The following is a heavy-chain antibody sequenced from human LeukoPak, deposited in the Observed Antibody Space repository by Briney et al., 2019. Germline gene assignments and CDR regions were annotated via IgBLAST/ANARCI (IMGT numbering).Heavy chain of an antibody. V-gene: IGHV4-61*02. Sequence: SETLSLTCTVSGGSISSGDYYWSWIRQPAGKGLEWIGRIYTSGSTNYNPSLKSRVTISVDTSKNQFSLKLSSVTAADTAVYYCAGMWDDSSGYLRNWYFDLWGRGTLVTVSS. D-gene: IGHD3-22*01. CDR3: AGMWDDSSGYLRNWYFDL. CDR1: GGSISSGDYY. J-gene: IGHJ2*01. CDR2: IYTSGST.